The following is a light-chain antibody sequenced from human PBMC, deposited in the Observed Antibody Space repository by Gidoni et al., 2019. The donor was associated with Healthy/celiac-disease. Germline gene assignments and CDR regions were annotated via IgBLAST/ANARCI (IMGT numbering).Light chain of an antibody. CDR3: MQALQTPWT. CDR1: QSLLHSNGYNY. J-gene: IGKJ1*01. CDR2: LGS. V-gene: IGKV2-28*01. Sequence: DIVMTQSPLSLPVTPGEPASISCRSSQSLLHSNGYNYLDWYLQKPGQSPQLLIYLGSNRASGVPDRVSDSGSGTDFTLKISRVEAEDVGVYYCMQALQTPWTFGQGTKVEIK.